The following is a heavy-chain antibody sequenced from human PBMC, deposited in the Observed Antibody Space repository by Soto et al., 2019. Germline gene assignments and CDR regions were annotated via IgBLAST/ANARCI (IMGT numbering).Heavy chain of an antibody. CDR1: GFTFSSYG. J-gene: IGHJ5*02. D-gene: IGHD3-9*01. Sequence: QVQLVESGGGVVQPGRSLRLSCAASGFTFSSYGMHWVRQAPGKGLEWVAVIWYDGSNKYYADSVKGRFTISKDNSKNXXXXXXXXXXXXXXXXXXXXXXXXXXTXXSXNWFXP. CDR2: IWYDGSNK. CDR3: XXXXXXXTXXSXNWFXP. V-gene: IGHV3-33*01.